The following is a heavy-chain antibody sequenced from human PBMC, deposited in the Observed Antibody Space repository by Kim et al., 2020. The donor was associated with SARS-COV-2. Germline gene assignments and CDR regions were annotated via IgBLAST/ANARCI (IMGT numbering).Heavy chain of an antibody. CDR3: ARRHITMVRGVDPRGAFDI. CDR1: GGSISSSSYY. CDR2: IYYSGST. D-gene: IGHD3-10*01. Sequence: SETLSLTCTVSGGSISSSSYYWGWIRQPPGKGLEWIGSIYYSGSTYYNPSLKSRVTISVDTSKNQFSLKLSSVTAADTAVYYCARRHITMVRGVDPRGAFDIWGQGTMVTVSS. J-gene: IGHJ3*02. V-gene: IGHV4-39*01.